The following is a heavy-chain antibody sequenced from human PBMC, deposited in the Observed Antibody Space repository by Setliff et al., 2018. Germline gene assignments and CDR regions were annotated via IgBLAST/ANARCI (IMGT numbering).Heavy chain of an antibody. V-gene: IGHV4-34*01. Sequence: SETLSLTCAAYGGTFSDYYWTWIRQPPGKGLEWVGRIYYSGNTYYNASLKSRLTISVDTSKNQFSLKLNSVTAADTAVYYCARTGTYRYFDYWGRGTLVTVS. D-gene: IGHD1-1*01. CDR1: GGTFSDYY. CDR3: ARTGTYRYFDY. J-gene: IGHJ4*02. CDR2: IYYSGNT.